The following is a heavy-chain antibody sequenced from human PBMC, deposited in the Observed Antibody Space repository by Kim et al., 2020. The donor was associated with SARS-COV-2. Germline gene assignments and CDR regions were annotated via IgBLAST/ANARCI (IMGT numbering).Heavy chain of an antibody. CDR3: ARGEGYTSGSYIDL. Sequence: GGSLRLSCAASGFTFSNYAMTWVRQAPGKGLEWVSSISGISGTTYYADSVKGRFTISRDGSKNTLFLQMSSLRAEDTAIYYCARGEGYTSGSYIDLWGHGTLVTVS. CDR2: ISGISGTT. V-gene: IGHV3-23*01. D-gene: IGHD3-10*01. J-gene: IGHJ4*03. CDR1: GFTFSNYA.